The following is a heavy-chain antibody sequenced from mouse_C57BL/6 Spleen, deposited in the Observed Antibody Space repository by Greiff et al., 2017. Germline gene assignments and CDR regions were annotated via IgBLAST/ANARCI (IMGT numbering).Heavy chain of an antibody. CDR1: GYSFTDYN. Sequence: EVKLMESGPELVKPGASVKISCKASGYSFTDYNMNWVKQSNGKSLEWIGVINPNYGTTSYNQKFKGKATLTVDQSSSTAYMQLNSLTSEDSAVYYCARSEGLTGIYYFDYWGQGTTLTVSS. CDR2: INPNYGTT. CDR3: ARSEGLTGIYYFDY. V-gene: IGHV1-39*01. J-gene: IGHJ2*01. D-gene: IGHD4-1*01.